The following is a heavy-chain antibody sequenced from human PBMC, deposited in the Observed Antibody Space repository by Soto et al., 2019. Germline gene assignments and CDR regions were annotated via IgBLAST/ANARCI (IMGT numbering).Heavy chain of an antibody. D-gene: IGHD6-13*01. CDR3: AREWVAAAGPYYYYYGMDV. V-gene: IGHV1-18*01. J-gene: IGHJ6*02. CDR2: ISAYNGNT. CDR1: GYTCTSYG. Sequence: QVQLVQSGAEVKKPGASVKVSCKASGYTCTSYGISWVRQAPGQGLEWIGWISAYNGNTNYAQKLQGRVTMTTDTSTSTACMELRSLRSDDTAVYYCAREWVAAAGPYYYYYGMDVWGQGTTVTVSS.